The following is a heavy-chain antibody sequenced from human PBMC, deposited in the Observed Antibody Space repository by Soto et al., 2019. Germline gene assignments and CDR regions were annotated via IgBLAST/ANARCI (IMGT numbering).Heavy chain of an antibody. CDR3: ARQGPPYIGYGYYYDMDV. J-gene: IGHJ6*02. V-gene: IGHV5-51*01. Sequence: GESLKISCKASGFSLNTYWIAWVRQMPGKGLEWMGAIFPGDSDTKYSPSFEGQVTISADRSTSTAYVQWDSLRASDSARYYCARQGPPYIGYGYYYDMDVWGPGTTVTVSS. D-gene: IGHD5-18*01. CDR1: GFSLNTYW. CDR2: IFPGDSDT.